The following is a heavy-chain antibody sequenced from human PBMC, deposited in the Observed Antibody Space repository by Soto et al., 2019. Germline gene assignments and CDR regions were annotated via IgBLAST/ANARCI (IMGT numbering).Heavy chain of an antibody. CDR2: IKSKTSGETT. Sequence: EVQLVESGGGLVKPGGSLRLSCAVSGFTFSSAWLSWVRQAPGKGLEWVGRIKSKTSGETTDYAVSVKGRFSISRDDSINTVYLQMNSLKAEDTAVYYCAADDAVRGFCEVDYWGQGTLGTVSS. CDR3: AADDAVRGFCEVDY. D-gene: IGHD3-10*01. CDR1: GFTFSSAW. V-gene: IGHV3-15*01. J-gene: IGHJ4*02.